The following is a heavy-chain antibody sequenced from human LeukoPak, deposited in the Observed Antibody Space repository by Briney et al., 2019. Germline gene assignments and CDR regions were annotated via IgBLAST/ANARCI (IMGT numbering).Heavy chain of an antibody. CDR2: ITPYSGNT. J-gene: IGHJ4*02. D-gene: IGHD6-6*01. CDR3: ARGGSSRPSPNFDS. CDR1: GYSFTSYG. Sequence: ASVKVSCKASGYSFTSYGLSWVRQAPVQGLEWMGWITPYSGNTDYAQKFEGRVSLTSDTSTNTAYMELRGLGSDDTAVYFCARGGSSRPSPNFDSWGQGALVIVTS. V-gene: IGHV1-18*01.